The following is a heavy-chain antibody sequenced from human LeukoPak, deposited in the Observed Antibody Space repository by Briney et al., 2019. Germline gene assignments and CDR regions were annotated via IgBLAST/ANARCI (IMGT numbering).Heavy chain of an antibody. Sequence: GGSLRLSCAASGFTVSSNYMSWVRQAPGKGLEWVSVIYSGGSTYYADSVKGRFTISRDNSKNTLYLQMNSLRAEDTAVYYCARLGASRRYFDYWGQGILVTVSS. J-gene: IGHJ4*02. CDR2: IYSGGST. V-gene: IGHV3-53*01. CDR3: ARLGASRRYFDY. CDR1: GFTVSSNY. D-gene: IGHD1-26*01.